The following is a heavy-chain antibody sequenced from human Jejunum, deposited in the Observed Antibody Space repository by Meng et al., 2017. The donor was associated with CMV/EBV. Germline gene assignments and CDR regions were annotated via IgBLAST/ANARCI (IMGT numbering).Heavy chain of an antibody. CDR1: GFTFSTHW. J-gene: IGHJ4*02. Sequence: CAASGFTFSTHWMHWVRQAPGKGLVWVSRINPDGSSTSYAESVKGRFTISRDNAKNTLYLQMNSLRAEDTAVYYCVRLNTLTPFDYWGQGTLVTVSS. CDR3: VRLNTLTPFDY. V-gene: IGHV3-74*01. CDR2: INPDGSST. D-gene: IGHD3-9*01.